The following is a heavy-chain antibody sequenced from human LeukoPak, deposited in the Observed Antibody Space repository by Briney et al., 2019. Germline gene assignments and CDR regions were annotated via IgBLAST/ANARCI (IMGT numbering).Heavy chain of an antibody. CDR2: IYSGGST. Sequence: GGSLRLSCAASGFTVSSNYMSWVRQAPGKGLEWVSVIYSGGSTYYADSVKGRFTISRHNSKNTLYLQMNSLRAEDTAVYYCARDLQKKAAGNYCYYYGMDVWGQGTTVTVSS. CDR1: GFTVSSNY. V-gene: IGHV3-53*04. D-gene: IGHD6-13*01. J-gene: IGHJ6*02. CDR3: ARDLQKKAAGNYCYYYGMDV.